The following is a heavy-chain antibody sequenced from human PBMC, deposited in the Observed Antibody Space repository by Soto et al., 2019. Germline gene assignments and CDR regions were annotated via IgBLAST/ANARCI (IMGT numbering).Heavy chain of an antibody. Sequence: RRPCAASGFTVSISARSWCRQAPGQGLEWVSAISGSGGSTYYADSVKGRFTISRDNSKNTLYLQMNSLRAEDTAVYYCAKVQDSSGSFDYWGQGTRVNVSA. D-gene: IGHD3-22*01. J-gene: IGHJ4*02. CDR1: GFTVSISA. CDR2: ISGSGGST. V-gene: IGHV3-23*01. CDR3: AKVQDSSGSFDY.